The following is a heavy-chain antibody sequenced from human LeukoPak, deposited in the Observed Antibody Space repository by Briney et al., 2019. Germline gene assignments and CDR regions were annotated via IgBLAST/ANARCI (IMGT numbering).Heavy chain of an antibody. CDR3: ARNVGWYSHDS. Sequence: SETLSLTCSVSGDSFTNNDFFWGWIRQPPGKGLEWIGYIYGSGSTHYDPSLRSRVTISEATSKNQFSLKLTSVTAADMAVYYCARNVGWYSHDSWGQGTLVTVSS. D-gene: IGHD6-19*01. CDR1: GDSFTNNDFF. V-gene: IGHV4-61*05. J-gene: IGHJ4*02. CDR2: IYGSGST.